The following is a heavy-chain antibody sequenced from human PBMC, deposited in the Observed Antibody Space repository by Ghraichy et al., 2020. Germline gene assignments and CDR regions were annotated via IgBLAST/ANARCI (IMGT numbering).Heavy chain of an antibody. Sequence: SLNISCAASGFTFSDYGMHWVRQSPGKGLEWVAVMWFNGKNILYADSVKGRFTISRDNSRNTLYLQMDSLRAEDSALYYCATEKDGHAFEIWGQGTIVSVS. CDR1: GFTFSDYG. CDR2: MWFNGKNI. D-gene: IGHD5-24*01. J-gene: IGHJ3*02. V-gene: IGHV3-33*01. CDR3: ATEKDGHAFEI.